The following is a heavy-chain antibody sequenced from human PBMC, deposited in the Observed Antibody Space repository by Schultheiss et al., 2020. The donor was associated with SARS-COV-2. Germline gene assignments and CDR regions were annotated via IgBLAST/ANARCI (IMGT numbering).Heavy chain of an antibody. CDR3: AKYVDTMIVPIDAFDI. D-gene: IGHD3-22*01. J-gene: IGHJ3*02. V-gene: IGHV3-9*01. CDR1: GFTFDDYA. CDR2: ISWNSGSI. Sequence: GGSLRLSCAASGFTFDDYAMHWVRQAPGKGLEWVSGISWNSGSIGYADSVKGRFTISRDNAKNSLYLQMNSLRAEDTALYYCAKYVDTMIVPIDAFDIWGQGTMVTVSS.